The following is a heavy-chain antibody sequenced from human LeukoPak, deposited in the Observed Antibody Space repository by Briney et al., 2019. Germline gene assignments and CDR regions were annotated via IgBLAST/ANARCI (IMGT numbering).Heavy chain of an antibody. V-gene: IGHV4-38-2*01. CDR1: GYSISSGYY. CDR2: IYHSGST. J-gene: IGHJ4*02. D-gene: IGHD5-18*01. CDR3: ARHMGLGYSYGYPYFDY. Sequence: SETLSLTCVVSGYSISSGYYWGWIRQPPGKGLEWIGGIYHSGSTYYNPSLKSRVTISVDTSKNQFSLKLSSVTAADTAVYYCARHMGLGYSYGYPYFDYWGQGTLVTVSS.